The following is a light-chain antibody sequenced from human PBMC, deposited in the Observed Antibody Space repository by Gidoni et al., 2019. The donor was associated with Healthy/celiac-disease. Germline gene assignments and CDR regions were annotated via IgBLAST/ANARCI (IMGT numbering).Light chain of an antibody. V-gene: IGKV3-20*01. CDR1: QSVSSSY. CDR2: GAS. J-gene: IGKJ2*01. Sequence: DIVLTQSPGTLSLSPGERATLSCRASQSVSSSYLDWYQQKPGQAPRLLIYGASSRATGIPDRFSGSGSGTDFTLTISRLEPEDFAVYYCQQYGSSPWYTFGQGTKLEIK. CDR3: QQYGSSPWYT.